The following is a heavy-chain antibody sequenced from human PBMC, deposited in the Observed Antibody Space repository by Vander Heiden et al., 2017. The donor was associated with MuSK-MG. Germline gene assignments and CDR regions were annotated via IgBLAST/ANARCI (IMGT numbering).Heavy chain of an antibody. Sequence: QVQLVQSGAEVKKPGSSVKVSCKASGGPFSSYAISWVRQAPGQGLEWMGRIIPILGIANYAQKFQGRVTITADKSTSTAYMELSSLRSEDTAVYYCARDRPSITMVRGVIYGMDVWGQGTTVTVSS. D-gene: IGHD3-10*01. CDR3: ARDRPSITMVRGVIYGMDV. J-gene: IGHJ6*02. V-gene: IGHV1-69*04. CDR1: GGPFSSYA. CDR2: IIPILGIA.